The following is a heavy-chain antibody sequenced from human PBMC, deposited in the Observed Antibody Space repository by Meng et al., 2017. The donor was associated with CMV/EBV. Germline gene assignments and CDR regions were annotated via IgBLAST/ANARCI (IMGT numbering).Heavy chain of an antibody. CDR1: GGTFSSYA. V-gene: IGHV1-69*05. J-gene: IGHJ5*02. CDR3: ARAPCHIGYCSSTSCYDWFDP. Sequence: SVKVSCKASGGTFSSYAISWVRQAPGQGLEWMGGIIPIFGTANYARKFQGRVTITTDGSTSTAYMELSSLRSEDTAVYYCARAPCHIGYCSSTSCYDWFDPWGQGTLVTVSS. D-gene: IGHD2-2*01. CDR2: IIPIFGTA.